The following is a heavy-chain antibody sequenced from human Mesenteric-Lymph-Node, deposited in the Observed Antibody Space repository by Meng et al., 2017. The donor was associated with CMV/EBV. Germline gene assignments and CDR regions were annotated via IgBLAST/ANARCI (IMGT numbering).Heavy chain of an antibody. J-gene: IGHJ3*02. CDR3: ARKTKGFDI. CDR1: GGSISNYY. V-gene: IGHV4-59*01. Sequence: ESLKISCTVSGGSISNYYWSWIRQSPGKGLEWIGYIYYSGGTNYNPSLKSRVSISLDTSKNQFSLRLNSVTAADTAIYYCARKTKGFDIWGQRTMVTVSS. CDR2: IYYSGGT.